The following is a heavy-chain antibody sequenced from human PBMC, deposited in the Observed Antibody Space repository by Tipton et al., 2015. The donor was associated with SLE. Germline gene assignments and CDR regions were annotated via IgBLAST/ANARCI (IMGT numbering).Heavy chain of an antibody. CDR2: IYSSGST. J-gene: IGHJ6*03. D-gene: IGHD1-26*01. CDR1: GGSISSYY. Sequence: TLSLTCTVSGGSISSYYWSWIRQPPGRGLEWIGYIYSSGSTAYNPSLKSRVTISVDTSKNQFSLKLSSVTAADTAVYYCARQSVGGVPYFYYMDGWGKGTTVTVSS. CDR3: ARQSVGGVPYFYYMDG. V-gene: IGHV4-59*08.